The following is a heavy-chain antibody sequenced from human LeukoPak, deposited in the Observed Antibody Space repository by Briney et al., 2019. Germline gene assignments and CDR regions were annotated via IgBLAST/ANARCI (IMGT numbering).Heavy chain of an antibody. Sequence: PGGSLSLTCTASGFSFDDYGISWVRQAPGKGLEWVSGITWNADSTGYVDFVKGRFTVSRDNAKNSLYLQMDSLRAEDTALYYCARDHHCSSATCPSDYRGQGTLVTVSS. CDR2: ITWNADST. D-gene: IGHD2-2*01. V-gene: IGHV3-20*04. CDR1: GFSFDDYG. CDR3: ARDHHCSSATCPSDY. J-gene: IGHJ4*02.